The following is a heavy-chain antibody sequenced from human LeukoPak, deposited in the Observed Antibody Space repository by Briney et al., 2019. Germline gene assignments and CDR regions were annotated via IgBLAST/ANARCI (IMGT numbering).Heavy chain of an antibody. CDR3: ARGTYYDILTGNPNPFDY. J-gene: IGHJ4*02. CDR2: INTNTGNP. CDR1: GYTFTSYA. V-gene: IGHV7-4-1*02. Sequence: VKVSCKASGYTFTSYAMNWVRQAPGQGLEWMGWINTNTGNPTYAQGFTGRFVFSLDTSVSTAYLQISSLKAEDTAVYYCARGTYYDILTGNPNPFDYWGQGTLVTVSS. D-gene: IGHD3-9*01.